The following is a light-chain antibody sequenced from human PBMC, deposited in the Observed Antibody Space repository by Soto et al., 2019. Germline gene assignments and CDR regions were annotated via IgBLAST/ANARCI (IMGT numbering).Light chain of an antibody. J-gene: IGKJ5*01. CDR3: QQLDSFPLT. V-gene: IGKV1-5*01. CDR1: QTISSW. CDR2: AAS. Sequence: DIQVTHSPSTLSAPVGPRVTITCRASQTISSWLAWYQQKPGRAPKLMIYAASRLQGGAPLRFSGSVYGTEFTLSISSLQPEDVATYYCQQLDSFPLTFGQGTRLEIK.